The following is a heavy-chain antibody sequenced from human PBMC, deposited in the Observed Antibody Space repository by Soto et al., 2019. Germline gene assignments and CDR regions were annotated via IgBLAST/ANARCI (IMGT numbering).Heavy chain of an antibody. CDR2: ISYEGSEK. CDR3: VKDKGAAAGFDY. J-gene: IGHJ4*02. CDR1: GFTFSNNG. Sequence: QVHLVESGGGEVQPGRSLRLSCAASGFTFSNNGMHWVRQAPGKGLEWMGVISYEGSEKYYAGSVKGRFTISRDNSKNTLYLQMDTLRAEDTAIYYCVKDKGAAAGFDYWGQGILVTVSS. V-gene: IGHV3-30*18. D-gene: IGHD6-13*01.